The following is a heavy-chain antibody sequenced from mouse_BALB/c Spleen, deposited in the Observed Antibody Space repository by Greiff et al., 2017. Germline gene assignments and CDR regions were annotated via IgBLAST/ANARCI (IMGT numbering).Heavy chain of an antibody. CDR1: GFNIKDTY. J-gene: IGHJ3*01. CDR3: ADYYSRSFLAY. V-gene: IGHV14-3*02. D-gene: IGHD1-1*01. Sequence: EVKLMESGAELVKPGASVKLSCTASGFNIKDTYMHWVKQRPEQGLEWIGRIDPANGNTKYDPKFQGKATITADTSSNTAYLQLSSLTSEDAAVYYCADYYSRSFLAYWGQGTLVTVSA. CDR2: IDPANGNT.